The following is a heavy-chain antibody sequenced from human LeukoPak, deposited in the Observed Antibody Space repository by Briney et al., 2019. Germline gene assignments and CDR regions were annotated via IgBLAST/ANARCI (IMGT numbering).Heavy chain of an antibody. V-gene: IGHV4-39*01. J-gene: IGHJ4*02. D-gene: IGHD6-13*01. Sequence: SETLSLTCTVYGGSISSSSYYWGWIRQPPGKGLEWIGSIYYSGSTYYNPSLKSRVTISVDTSKNQFSLKLSSVTAADTAVYYCASPIAAAGRGGDYWGQGTLVTVSS. CDR2: IYYSGST. CDR3: ASPIAAAGRGGDY. CDR1: GGSISSSSYY.